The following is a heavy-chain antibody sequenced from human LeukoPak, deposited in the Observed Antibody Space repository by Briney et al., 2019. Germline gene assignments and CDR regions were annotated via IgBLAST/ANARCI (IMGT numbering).Heavy chain of an antibody. J-gene: IGHJ4*02. D-gene: IGHD3-10*01. V-gene: IGHV3-48*01. CDR2: ISSSSTI. Sequence: GGSLRLSCAASGFTFSTYNMNWVRQAPGKGLEWVSHISSSSTIYYADSVKGRFTISRGNAKNSLYLQMNSLRAEDTAVYYCARAFGYWGQGTLVTVSS. CDR1: GFTFSTYN. CDR3: ARAFGY.